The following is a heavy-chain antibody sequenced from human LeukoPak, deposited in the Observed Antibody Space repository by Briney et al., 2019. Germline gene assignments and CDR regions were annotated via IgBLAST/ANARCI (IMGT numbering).Heavy chain of an antibody. CDR1: GFTFNTYT. Sequence: GGSLRLSCAASGFTFNTYTMNWVRQAPGKGLEWVSAIVGSGGSTYYADSVKGRFTISRDNSKNTLYLQMNSLRAEDTAVYYCAKDQHPDSSSWYMKGYFQHWGQGTLVTVSS. CDR3: AKDQHPDSSSWYMKGYFQH. J-gene: IGHJ1*01. D-gene: IGHD6-13*01. CDR2: IVGSGGST. V-gene: IGHV3-23*01.